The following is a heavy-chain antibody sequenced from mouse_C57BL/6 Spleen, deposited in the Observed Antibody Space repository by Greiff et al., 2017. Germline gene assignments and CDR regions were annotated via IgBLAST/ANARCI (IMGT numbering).Heavy chain of an antibody. D-gene: IGHD2-3*01. Sequence: QVQLKQSGAELARPGASVKLSCKASGYTFTSYGISWVKQRTGQGLGWIGEIYPRSGNTYYNEKFKGKATLTADKSSSTAYMELRSLTSEDSAVYFCARKGWLLPYFDYWGQGTTLTVSS. CDR2: IYPRSGNT. CDR1: GYTFTSYG. V-gene: IGHV1-81*01. CDR3: ARKGWLLPYFDY. J-gene: IGHJ2*01.